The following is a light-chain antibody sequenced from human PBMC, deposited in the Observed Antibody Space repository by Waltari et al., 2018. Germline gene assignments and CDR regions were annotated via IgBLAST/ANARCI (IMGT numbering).Light chain of an antibody. CDR1: QSLVYSDGNIY. CDR2: KIS. V-gene: IGKV2-30*01. Sequence: DIVMTQSPLSLPVTPGQPASISCSPSQSLVYSDGNIYLNWFHQRPGQSPRRLIYKISNRDSGVPDRFSGSGSGTDFTLKISRVEAEDVGIYYCMHGGHWPYTFGQGTKLEIK. CDR3: MHGGHWPYT. J-gene: IGKJ2*01.